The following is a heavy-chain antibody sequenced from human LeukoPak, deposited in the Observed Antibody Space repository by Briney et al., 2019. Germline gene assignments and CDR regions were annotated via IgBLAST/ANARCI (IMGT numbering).Heavy chain of an antibody. D-gene: IGHD5-12*01. Sequence: PGGSLRLSCAASGFTFSSYSMNWVRQAPGKGLEWVSYISSSGSTIYYADSVRGRFTISRDNAKNSLYLQMNSLRAEDTAVYYCARDKGSGYDSPYGMDVWGQGTTVTVSS. V-gene: IGHV3-48*04. J-gene: IGHJ6*02. CDR1: GFTFSSYS. CDR2: ISSSGSTI. CDR3: ARDKGSGYDSPYGMDV.